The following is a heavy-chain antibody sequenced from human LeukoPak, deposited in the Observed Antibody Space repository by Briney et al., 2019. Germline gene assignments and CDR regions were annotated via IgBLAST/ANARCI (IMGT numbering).Heavy chain of an antibody. CDR1: GFTFSNAW. J-gene: IGHJ3*02. CDR2: IKQDGSEK. CDR3: ARWGTYSSSWLGAFDI. Sequence: GGSLRLSCAASGFTFSNAWMSWVRQAPGKGLEWVANIKQDGSEKYYVDSVKGRFTISRDNAKNSLYLRMNSLRAEDTAVYYCARWGTYSSSWLGAFDIWGQGTMVTVSS. D-gene: IGHD6-13*01. V-gene: IGHV3-7*05.